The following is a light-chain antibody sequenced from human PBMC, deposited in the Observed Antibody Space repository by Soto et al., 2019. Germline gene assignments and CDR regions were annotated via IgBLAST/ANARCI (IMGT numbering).Light chain of an antibody. CDR1: QSVGSY. Sequence: VFIQWPGSLTWYTGERATLSCRAAQSVGSYLARYQHKPGQAPRLLISDASNRATGIPDRFSGSGSGTDLTLTISRLEPEDFVVYYCHHYDNSDPLIFGGGTKVHIK. J-gene: IGKJ4*01. CDR2: DAS. CDR3: HHYDNSDPLI. V-gene: IGKV3-20*01.